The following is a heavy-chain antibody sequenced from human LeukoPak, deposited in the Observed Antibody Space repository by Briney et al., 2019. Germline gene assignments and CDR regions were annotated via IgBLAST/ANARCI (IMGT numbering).Heavy chain of an antibody. CDR2: ISGSGGST. V-gene: IGHV3-23*01. Sequence: GCLRLSCAASGFTFSSYAMSWVRRAPGKGLEWVSVISGSGGSTYYADSVKGRFTISRDNSKNKLYLQMNSLRAEDTAVYYCAKLIAAAVTNWFDPWGQGTLVTVSS. D-gene: IGHD6-13*01. J-gene: IGHJ5*02. CDR3: AKLIAAAVTNWFDP. CDR1: GFTFSSYA.